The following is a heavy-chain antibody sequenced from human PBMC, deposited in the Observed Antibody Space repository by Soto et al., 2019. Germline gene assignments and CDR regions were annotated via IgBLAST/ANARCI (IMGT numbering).Heavy chain of an antibody. D-gene: IGHD2-21*02. CDR1: GYTFTSSG. Sequence: QVQLVQSGAEVKKPGASVKVSCKASGYTFTSSGISWVRQAPGQGLEWMGWISAYNGNTNYAQKLQGRVTMTTDTSTSRAYMERRSLRSDDTAGNHCARGAHGGNSDYYYGIDVWGQGTTVTVSS. V-gene: IGHV1-18*01. CDR3: ARGAHGGNSDYYYGIDV. CDR2: ISAYNGNT. J-gene: IGHJ6*02.